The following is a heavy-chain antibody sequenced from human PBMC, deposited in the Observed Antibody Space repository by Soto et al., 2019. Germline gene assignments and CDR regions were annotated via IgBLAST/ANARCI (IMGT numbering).Heavy chain of an antibody. CDR1: GGSIDTYY. Sequence: QVQLQESGPGLVKPSETLSLTCTVSGGSIDTYYWSWIRQPPGKGLEYIGYISHTGTTDSNPSLKSRVTLSIDTSMNQSSLNLSSVTASDTASYYCARLIRGAAAAFDSWGQGSLVTVSS. CDR2: ISHTGTT. V-gene: IGHV4-59*08. CDR3: ARLIRGAAAAFDS. J-gene: IGHJ4*02. D-gene: IGHD6-25*01.